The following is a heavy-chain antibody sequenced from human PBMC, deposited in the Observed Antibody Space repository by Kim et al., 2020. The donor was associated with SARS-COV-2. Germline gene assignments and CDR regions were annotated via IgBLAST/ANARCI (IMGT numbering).Heavy chain of an antibody. CDR3: ARDVNMRGVNAPLET. V-gene: IGHV3-48*02. J-gene: IGHJ3*02. Sequence: GGSLRLSCAASGFTFRSFNMNWVRQVPGKGLEWVSFIDGLSNTIFYADSVKGRFIVSRDNALKSLYLQMNGLTEEDTAVYFCARDVNMRGVNAPLETWG. CDR1: GFTFRSFN. D-gene: IGHD3-3*01. CDR2: IDGLSNTI.